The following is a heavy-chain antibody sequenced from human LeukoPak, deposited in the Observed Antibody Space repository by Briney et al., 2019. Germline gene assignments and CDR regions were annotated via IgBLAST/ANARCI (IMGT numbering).Heavy chain of an antibody. CDR3: GLGGRCMFHWYNWFDP. Sequence: ASVKVSCKASGYTFTSYDINWVRQATGQGLEWMGWMNANSGNTDYAQKFQGRDTMTTNTSISTAYMELSRLRTEETAVYFRGLGGRCMFHWYNWFDPGGEGTRVSVSS. D-gene: IGHD2-15*01. CDR2: MNANSGNT. V-gene: IGHV1-8*01. J-gene: IGHJ5*02. CDR1: GYTFTSYD.